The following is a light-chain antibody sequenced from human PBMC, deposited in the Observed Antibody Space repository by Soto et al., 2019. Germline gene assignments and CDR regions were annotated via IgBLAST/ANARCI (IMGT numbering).Light chain of an antibody. J-gene: IGKJ2*03. CDR3: QHTYSTLNS. Sequence: DIPLPQSPSSLSASVGDRVTITCRASQSIRTYLNWYQQRPWKPPKLVIHTASTLQSGVPSRFSGSGSWTDFTLTISSLQPEDFATYYCQHTYSTLNSFGQRTKLEIK. CDR2: TAS. V-gene: IGKV1-39*01. CDR1: QSIRTY.